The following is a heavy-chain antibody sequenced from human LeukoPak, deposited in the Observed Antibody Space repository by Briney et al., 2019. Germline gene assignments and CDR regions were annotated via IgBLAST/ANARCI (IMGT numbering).Heavy chain of an antibody. Sequence: GGSLRLSCAASGFPFSNYAMTWVRQAPGKGLEWVSSIRGSGGGTDCADSVKGRFTSSRDNSKNTLYRQMNSLRSEDTAVYYCGRDPNGHYVGAFDFRGQGTMVTVSS. CDR2: IRGSGGGT. CDR3: GRDPNGHYVGAFDF. D-gene: IGHD4-17*01. CDR1: GFPFSNYA. J-gene: IGHJ3*01. V-gene: IGHV3-23*01.